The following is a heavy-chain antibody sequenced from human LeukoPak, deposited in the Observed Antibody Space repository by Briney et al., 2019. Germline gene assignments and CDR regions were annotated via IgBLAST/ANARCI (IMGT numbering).Heavy chain of an antibody. Sequence: SETLSLTCTVSGDSIRSDSHYWGWIRQSPGKGPEWIGSIHYSGSTYYNPSLKSRVTISVDTPKNQFSLKLSSVTAADTAVYYCATHVYSSGWYFDYWGQGTLVTVSS. CDR2: IHYSGST. D-gene: IGHD6-19*01. CDR1: GDSIRSDSHY. CDR3: ATHVYSSGWYFDY. J-gene: IGHJ4*02. V-gene: IGHV4-39*01.